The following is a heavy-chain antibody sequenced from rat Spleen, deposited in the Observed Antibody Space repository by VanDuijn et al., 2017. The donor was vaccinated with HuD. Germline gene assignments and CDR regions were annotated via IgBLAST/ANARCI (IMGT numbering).Heavy chain of an antibody. CDR2: IWGDGST. CDR1: GFSLTSFA. V-gene: IGHV2-15*01. J-gene: IGHJ2*01. CDR3: TRAGYGGYTA. D-gene: IGHD1-11*01. Sequence: QVQLKESGPGLVQPSQTLSLTCTVSGFSLTSFAVNWVRQPPGKGLEWMGGIWGDGSTIYNSPLNSRLSISRDTSKSQLFLKMNSRQTEDTAIYFCTRAGYGGYTAWGQGVMVTVSS.